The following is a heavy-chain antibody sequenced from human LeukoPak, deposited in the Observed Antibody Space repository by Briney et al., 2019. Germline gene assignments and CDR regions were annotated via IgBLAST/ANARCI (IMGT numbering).Heavy chain of an antibody. J-gene: IGHJ4*02. CDR2: ISAYNGNT. CDR3: ARAGIVGATRPPDY. CDR1: GYPFINRA. Sequence: ASVKVSCKASGYPFINRAISWVRQAPGQGLEWVGWISAYNGNTNYAQKLQGRVTMTTDTSTSTAYMELRSLRSDDTAVYYCARAGIVGATRPPDYWGQGTLSPSPQ. V-gene: IGHV1-18*01. D-gene: IGHD1-26*01.